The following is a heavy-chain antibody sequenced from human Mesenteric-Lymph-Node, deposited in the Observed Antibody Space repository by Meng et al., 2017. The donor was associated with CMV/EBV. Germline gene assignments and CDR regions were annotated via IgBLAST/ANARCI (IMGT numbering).Heavy chain of an antibody. V-gene: IGHV3-21*01. CDR3: ARAACTSCYTDY. J-gene: IGHJ4*02. D-gene: IGHD2-2*02. CDR2: ITSSSNYI. Sequence: GESLKISCAASGFRFSSYAMNWVRQAPGKGLEWVSSITSSSNYIDYADSVKGRFTISRDNAKNSLYLQMNSLRAEDSAVYYCARAACTSCYTDYWGQGTLVTVSS. CDR1: GFRFSSYA.